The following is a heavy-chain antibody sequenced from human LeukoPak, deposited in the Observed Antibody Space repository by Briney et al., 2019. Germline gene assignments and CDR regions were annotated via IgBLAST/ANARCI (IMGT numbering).Heavy chain of an antibody. CDR1: GFTFSSYA. CDR2: ITGSGDTT. Sequence: PGGSLRLSCAASGFTFSSYAVTWVRQAPGKGLEWVSGITGSGDTTFYADSVKGWFTISRDNSKKTLYLQMHSLRAEDTAVYYCVKDYSTIPAAANPLFDYWGQGALVTVSS. D-gene: IGHD6-13*01. CDR3: VKDYSTIPAAANPLFDY. J-gene: IGHJ4*02. V-gene: IGHV3-23*01.